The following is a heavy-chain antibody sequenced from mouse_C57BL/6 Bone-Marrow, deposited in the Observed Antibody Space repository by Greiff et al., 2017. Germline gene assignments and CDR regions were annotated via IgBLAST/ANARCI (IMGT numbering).Heavy chain of an antibody. CDR3: TRWNYYGSSPLAY. D-gene: IGHD1-1*01. CDR1: GYTFTSYW. CDR2: IYPGNSVT. V-gene: IGHV1-5*01. Sequence: EVQLQQSGTVLARPGASVKMSCKTSGYTFTSYWMHWVKQRPGQGLAWIGAIYPGNSVTSYNQKFKGKAKLTAFKSASSAYMGLSSLPKEDSAVYDCTRWNYYGSSPLAYWGQGTLVTVAA. J-gene: IGHJ3*01.